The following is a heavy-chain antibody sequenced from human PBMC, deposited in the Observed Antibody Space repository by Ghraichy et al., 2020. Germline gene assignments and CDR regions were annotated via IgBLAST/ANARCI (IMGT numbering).Heavy chain of an antibody. CDR3: AKEMDTRGWYSADY. J-gene: IGHJ4*02. V-gene: IGHV3-23*01. CDR1: GLTFSNYA. Sequence: GGSLRLSCAASGLTFSNYAMSWFRQAPGKGLEWVSAIRGSGVKTYYAESVKGRFTVSRDNSRDSLYLQMNSLRAEDTAVYYCAKEMDTRGWYSADYWGQGTLVTVSS. D-gene: IGHD6-19*01. CDR2: IRGSGVKT.